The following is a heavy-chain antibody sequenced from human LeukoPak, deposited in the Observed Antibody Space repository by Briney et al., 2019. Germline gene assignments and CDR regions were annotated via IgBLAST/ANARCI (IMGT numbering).Heavy chain of an antibody. Sequence: SETLSLTCTVSGGSISSYYWSWIRQPPGKGLEWIGYSYYSGSTNYNPSLKSRVTISVDTSKNQFSLELSSVTAADTAVYYCAGVPAAILAFDIWGQGTMVTVSS. CDR3: AGVPAAILAFDI. CDR2: SYYSGST. CDR1: GGSISSYY. J-gene: IGHJ3*02. V-gene: IGHV4-59*01. D-gene: IGHD2-2*01.